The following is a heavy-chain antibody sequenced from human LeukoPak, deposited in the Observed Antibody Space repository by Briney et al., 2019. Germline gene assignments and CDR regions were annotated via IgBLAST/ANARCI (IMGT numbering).Heavy chain of an antibody. CDR3: ARATYYYDSSGYSY. CDR1: GYTFTGYY. V-gene: IGHV1-2*02. D-gene: IGHD3-22*01. CDR2: INPNSGGT. Sequence: ASVKVSCKASGYTFTGYYMHWVRQAPRQGLEWMGWINPNSGGTNYAQKFQGRVTMTRDTSISTAYMELSRLRSDDTAVYYCARATYYYDSSGYSYWGQGTLVTVSS. J-gene: IGHJ4*02.